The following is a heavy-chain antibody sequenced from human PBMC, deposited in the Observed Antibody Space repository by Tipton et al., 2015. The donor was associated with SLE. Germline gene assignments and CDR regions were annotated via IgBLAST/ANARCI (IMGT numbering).Heavy chain of an antibody. Sequence: TLSLTCTVSDYSISSGYYWGWIRQPPGKGLEWIGSIFHSGSTFYNPSLQSRVTISVDTSKNQFSLKLRSVTAADTALYYCARAKGSGTYSSGQFDSWGQGTLVTVSS. CDR2: IFHSGST. CDR1: DYSISSGYY. D-gene: IGHD3-10*01. CDR3: ARAKGSGTYSSGQFDS. J-gene: IGHJ4*02. V-gene: IGHV4-38-2*02.